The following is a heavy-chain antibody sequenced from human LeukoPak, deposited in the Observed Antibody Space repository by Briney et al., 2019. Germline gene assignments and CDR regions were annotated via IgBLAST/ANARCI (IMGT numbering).Heavy chain of an antibody. D-gene: IGHD5-18*01. CDR2: IYYSGST. Sequence: SETLSLTCTVSGGSISSYYWSWIRQPPGKGLEWIGYIYYSGSTNYNPSLKSRVTISVDTSKNQFSLKLSSVTAADTAVYYCAREVRSYSYGYEWGFDYWGQGTLVTVSS. J-gene: IGHJ4*02. V-gene: IGHV4-59*01. CDR1: GGSISSYY. CDR3: AREVRSYSYGYEWGFDY.